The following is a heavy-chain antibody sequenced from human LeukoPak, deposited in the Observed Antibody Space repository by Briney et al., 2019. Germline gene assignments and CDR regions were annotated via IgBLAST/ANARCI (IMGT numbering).Heavy chain of an antibody. D-gene: IGHD3-10*01. CDR3: ARLGTYYYGSGSYYGMDV. J-gene: IGHJ6*02. V-gene: IGHV4-34*01. Sequence: SETLSLTCAVYGGSFSGYYWSWIRQPPGKGLEWIGEINHSGSTNYNPSLKSRVTISVDTSKNQFSLKLSSVTAADTAVYYCARLGTYYYGSGSYYGMDVWGQGTTVTVSS. CDR2: INHSGST. CDR1: GGSFSGYY.